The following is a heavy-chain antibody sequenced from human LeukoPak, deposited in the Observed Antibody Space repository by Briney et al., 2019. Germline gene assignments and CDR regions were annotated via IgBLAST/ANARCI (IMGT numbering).Heavy chain of an antibody. CDR3: TRVYYDSSGYYVDYYGMDV. CDR2: IRSKAYGGTT. CDR1: GFTFGDYA. J-gene: IGHJ6*02. V-gene: IGHV3-49*04. Sequence: GGSLRLSCTASGFTFGDYAMSWVRQAPGKGLEWVGFIRSKAYGGTTEYAASVKGRFTISRDDSKSIAYLQMNSLKTEDTAVYYCTRVYYDSSGYYVDYYGMDVWGQGTTVTVSS. D-gene: IGHD3-22*01.